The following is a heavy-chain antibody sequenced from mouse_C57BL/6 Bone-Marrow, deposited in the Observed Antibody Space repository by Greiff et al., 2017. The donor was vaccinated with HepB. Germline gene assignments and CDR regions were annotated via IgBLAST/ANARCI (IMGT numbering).Heavy chain of an antibody. J-gene: IGHJ4*01. CDR3: TGEAYSNYDYYAMDY. Sequence: EVKVVESGGGLVQPGGSMKLSCVASGFTFSNYWMNWVRQSPEKGLEWVAQIRLKSDNYATHYAESVKGRFTISRDDSKSSVYLQMNNLRAEDTGIYYCTGEAYSNYDYYAMDYWGQGTSVTVSS. D-gene: IGHD2-5*01. V-gene: IGHV6-3*01. CDR1: GFTFSNYW. CDR2: IRLKSDNYAT.